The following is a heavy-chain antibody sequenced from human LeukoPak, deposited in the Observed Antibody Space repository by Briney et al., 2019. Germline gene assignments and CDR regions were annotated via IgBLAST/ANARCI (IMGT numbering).Heavy chain of an antibody. CDR1: GFTVSSNY. J-gene: IGHJ4*02. CDR2: IYSGGST. V-gene: IGHV3-53*01. CDR3: ARDTTRDGFDY. D-gene: IGHD5-24*01. Sequence: GGSLRLSCAASGFTVSSNYMSWVRRAPGKGLEWVSVIYSGGSTYYADSVKGRFTISRDNSKNTLYLRMNSLRAEDTAVYYCARDTTRDGFDYWGQGTLVTVSS.